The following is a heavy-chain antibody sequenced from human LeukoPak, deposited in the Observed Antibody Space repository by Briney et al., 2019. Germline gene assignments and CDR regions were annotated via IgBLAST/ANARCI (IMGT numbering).Heavy chain of an antibody. J-gene: IGHJ5*02. V-gene: IGHV4-59*01. D-gene: IGHD4-17*01. CDR1: GGSISSYY. Sequence: SETLSLTCTVSGGSISSYYWSWIRQPPGKGLEWIGYIYYSGSTNYNPSLKSRVTISVDTSKNQFSLKLSSVTTADTAVYYCARSYGDYAAWGLDPWGQGTLVTVSS. CDR3: ARSYGDYAAWGLDP. CDR2: IYYSGST.